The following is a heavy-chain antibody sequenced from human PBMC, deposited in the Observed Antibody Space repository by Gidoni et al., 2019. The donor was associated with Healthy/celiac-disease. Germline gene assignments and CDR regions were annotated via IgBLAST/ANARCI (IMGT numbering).Heavy chain of an antibody. CDR3: ARRRLRGGPFDP. CDR1: AGSISSSSYY. V-gene: IGHV4-39*01. Sequence: QLQLQESGPGLVKPSETLSLTCTVSAGSISSSSYYWGWIRQPPGKGLEGLGSIYYSGSPSYNPSLKSRVTISVDTSKNQFSLKLSSVTAADTAVYYCARRRLRGGPFDPWGQGTLVTVSS. CDR2: IYYSGSP. D-gene: IGHD4-17*01. J-gene: IGHJ5*02.